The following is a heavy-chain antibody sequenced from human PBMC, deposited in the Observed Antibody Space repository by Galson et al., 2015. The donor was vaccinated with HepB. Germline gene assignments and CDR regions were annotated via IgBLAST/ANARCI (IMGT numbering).Heavy chain of an antibody. CDR1: GGSISSYY. CDR2: IYYSGST. V-gene: IGHV4-59*08. J-gene: IGHJ4*02. CDR3: AGTHADYYDSSGYMYYFDY. Sequence: SETLSLTCTVSGGSISSYYWSWIRQPPGKGLEWIGYIYYSGSTNYNPSLKSRVTISVDTSKNQFSLKLSSVTAADTAVYYCAGTHADYYDSSGYMYYFDYWGQGTLVTVSS. D-gene: IGHD3-22*01.